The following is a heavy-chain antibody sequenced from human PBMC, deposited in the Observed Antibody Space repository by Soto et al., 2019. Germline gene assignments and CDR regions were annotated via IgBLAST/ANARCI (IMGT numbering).Heavy chain of an antibody. Sequence: GGSLRLSCSASGFTFSRSDLHWVRQAPGKGLEWVGRVRSKIHNYATSFADSVRGRFTISRNDSDNTVSLEMSGLKSEDTALYYCSRHEEGRRMVFYGMDVWGQGATVTVSS. V-gene: IGHV3-73*01. D-gene: IGHD2-8*01. J-gene: IGHJ6*02. CDR1: GFTFSRSD. CDR2: VRSKIHNYAT. CDR3: SRHEEGRRMVFYGMDV.